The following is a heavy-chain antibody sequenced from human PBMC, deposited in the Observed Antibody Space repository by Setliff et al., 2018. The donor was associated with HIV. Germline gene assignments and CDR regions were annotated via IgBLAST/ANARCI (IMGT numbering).Heavy chain of an antibody. CDR2: IYYSGST. CDR1: GGSISNKTHY. D-gene: IGHD6-13*01. CDR3: ARLGYSIDLRRLDY. J-gene: IGHJ4*02. Sequence: SETLSLTCTVSGGSISNKTHYWGWIRQPPGRGLEWIGSIYYSGSTYYNPSLKSRLTISIDTSKNQFSLKLNSVTATDTALYYCARLGYSIDLRRLDYWGQGAQVTVS. V-gene: IGHV4-39*01.